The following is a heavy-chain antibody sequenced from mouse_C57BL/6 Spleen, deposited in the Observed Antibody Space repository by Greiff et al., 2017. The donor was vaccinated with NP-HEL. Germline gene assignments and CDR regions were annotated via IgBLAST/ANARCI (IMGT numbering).Heavy chain of an antibody. J-gene: IGHJ4*01. CDR3: ARHEGGNAMDY. CDR1: GYTFTEYT. CDR2: FYPGSGSI. V-gene: IGHV1-62-2*01. Sequence: QVHVKQSGAELVKPGASVKLSCKASGYTFTEYTIHWVKQRSGQGLEWIGWFYPGSGSIKYNEKFKDKATLTADKASSTVYMELSRLTSEDSAVYVCARHEGGNAMDYWGQGTSVTVSS.